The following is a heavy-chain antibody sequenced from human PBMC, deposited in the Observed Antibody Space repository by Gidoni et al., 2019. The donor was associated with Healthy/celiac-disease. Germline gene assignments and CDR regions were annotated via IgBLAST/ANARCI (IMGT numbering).Heavy chain of an antibody. J-gene: IGHJ5*02. CDR1: GYSISSGYY. V-gene: IGHV4-38-2*02. Sequence: QVQLQESGPGLVKPSETLSPTCTVSGYSISSGYYWGWIRQPPGKGLEWIGSIYHSGSTYYNPSLKSRVTISVDTSKNQFSLKLSSVTAADTAVYYCASCRGGYRACRFDPWGQGTLVTVSS. D-gene: IGHD2-15*01. CDR3: ASCRGGYRACRFDP. CDR2: IYHSGST.